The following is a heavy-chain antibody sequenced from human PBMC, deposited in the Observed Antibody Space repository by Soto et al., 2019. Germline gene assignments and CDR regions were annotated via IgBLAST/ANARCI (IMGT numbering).Heavy chain of an antibody. CDR2: IIPILTTP. Sequence: QVQLVQSGAEVTKTGSSVKVSCKASGGTFSIYGFSWVRQAPGQGPEWIGGIIPILTTPNYAQKFHGRVTIVADESTTTVYMELSSLKSEDTAVYYCATSVGIAPTGEDGMDVWGQGTSVTVSS. CDR3: ATSVGIAPTGEDGMDV. D-gene: IGHD2-8*02. CDR1: GGTFSIYG. J-gene: IGHJ6*02. V-gene: IGHV1-69*01.